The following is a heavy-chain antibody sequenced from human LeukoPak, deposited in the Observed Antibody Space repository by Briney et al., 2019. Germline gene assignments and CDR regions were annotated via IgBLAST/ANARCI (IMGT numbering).Heavy chain of an antibody. CDR1: GFSFGDYA. Sequence: GGSLRLSCTASGFSFGDYAMSWVRQAPGKGLEWVSAISGSGGSTYYADSVKGRFTISRDNSKNTLYLQMNSLRAEDTAVYYCAKVPRGLPGDRAYFDYWGQGTLVTVSS. V-gene: IGHV3-23*01. CDR2: ISGSGGST. D-gene: IGHD7-27*01. CDR3: AKVPRGLPGDRAYFDY. J-gene: IGHJ4*02.